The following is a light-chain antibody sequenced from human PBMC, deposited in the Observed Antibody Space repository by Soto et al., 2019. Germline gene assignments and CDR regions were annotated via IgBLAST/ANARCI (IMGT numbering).Light chain of an antibody. CDR3: YQYGSSPQA. V-gene: IGKV3-20*01. CDR2: GAS. Sequence: ESVLTQSPGTLSLSPGERATLSCRATQSVSSSNLAWYQQKPCQAPRVLIYGASNSATGIPDRFSVSGSGRDLSLTTNGLAPEEHAVYYCYQYGSSPQAFGQGTKVDIK. J-gene: IGKJ1*01. CDR1: QSVSSSN.